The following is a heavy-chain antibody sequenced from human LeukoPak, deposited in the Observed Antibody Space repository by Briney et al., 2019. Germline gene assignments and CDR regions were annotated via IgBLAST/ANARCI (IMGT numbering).Heavy chain of an antibody. J-gene: IGHJ4*02. CDR3: AREGSSSWYVFDY. CDR1: GGSISSGGYY. CDR2: IYDSGST. Sequence: TSETLSLTCTVSGGSISSGGYYWSWIRQHPGKGLEWIGYIYDSGSTYYNPSLKSRVTISVDTSKNQFSLKLSSVTAADTAVYYCAREGSSSWYVFDYWGQGTLVTVST. V-gene: IGHV4-31*03. D-gene: IGHD6-13*01.